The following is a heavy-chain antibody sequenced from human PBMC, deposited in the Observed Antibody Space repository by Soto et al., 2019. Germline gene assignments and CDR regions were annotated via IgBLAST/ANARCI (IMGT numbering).Heavy chain of an antibody. Sequence: QVQLVESGGGVVQPGRSLRLSCAASGFTFSSYGMXWXXXXXXXXXXXXXXISYYGRKNSYADSVKGRFTISRDNSKXXXXXXXXXXXXXXXXXXXXXXXXXXXXXXXXXXYFDLWGRGTVVTVSS. J-gene: IGHJ2*01. CDR2: ISYYGRKN. V-gene: IGHV3-30*03. CDR3: XXXXXXXXXXXXXXYFDL. CDR1: GFTFSSYG.